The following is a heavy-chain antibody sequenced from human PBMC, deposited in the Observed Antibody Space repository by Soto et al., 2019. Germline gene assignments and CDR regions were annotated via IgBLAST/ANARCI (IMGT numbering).Heavy chain of an antibody. D-gene: IGHD4-4*01. V-gene: IGHV3-53*01. J-gene: IGHJ4*02. Sequence: EVQLVESGGGLIQPGGSLRLSCAASGFTVSSNYMSWVRQAPGKGLEWVSVIYSGGSTYYADSVKGRFTISRDNSKNTLYLQMNSLRAEDTAVYYCASTACNYISADDYWGQGTLVTVSS. CDR1: GFTVSSNY. CDR2: IYSGGST. CDR3: ASTACNYISADDY.